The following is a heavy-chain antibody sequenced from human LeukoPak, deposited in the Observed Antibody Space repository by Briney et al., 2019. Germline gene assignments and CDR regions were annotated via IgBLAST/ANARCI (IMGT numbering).Heavy chain of an antibody. CDR1: GYTFTDYY. D-gene: IGHD3-22*01. J-gene: IGHJ1*01. Sequence: ASVKVSRKASGYTFTDYYMHWVRQAPGQGLEWMGWINPNSGGTNYAQKFQGRVTLTRDTSISTAYMELSRLRSDDTAVYYCARGIYDSSDFEYFQDWGQGTLVTVSS. CDR2: INPNSGGT. CDR3: ARGIYDSSDFEYFQD. V-gene: IGHV1-2*02.